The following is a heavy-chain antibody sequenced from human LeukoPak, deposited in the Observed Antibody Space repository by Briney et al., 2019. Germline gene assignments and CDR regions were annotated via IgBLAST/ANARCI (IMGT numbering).Heavy chain of an antibody. CDR2: ITANGDAT. CDR1: GFIFRSYA. Sequence: PGGSLRLSCVGSGFIFRSYAVTWVRQAPGKGLEWVSSITANGDATYYADSVKGRFTISRDNSKNTLYLQMNSLRAEDTAVYYCAKDFHSYGSCDYWGQGTLVTVSS. D-gene: IGHD5-18*01. V-gene: IGHV3-23*01. J-gene: IGHJ4*02. CDR3: AKDFHSYGSCDY.